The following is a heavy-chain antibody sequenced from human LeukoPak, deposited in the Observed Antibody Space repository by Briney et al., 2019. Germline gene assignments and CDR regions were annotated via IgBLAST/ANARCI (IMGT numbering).Heavy chain of an antibody. D-gene: IGHD6-19*01. CDR1: GFTFSSYA. CDR3: AKTMTVAGTPDYGY. Sequence: SGGSLRLSCAASGFTFSSYAMRWVRQAAGKGLEWVSAISGSGGSTYYADSVKGRFTISRDNSKNTLYLQMNSLRAEDTAVYYCAKTMTVAGTPDYGYWGQGTLVTVSS. J-gene: IGHJ4*02. CDR2: ISGSGGST. V-gene: IGHV3-23*01.